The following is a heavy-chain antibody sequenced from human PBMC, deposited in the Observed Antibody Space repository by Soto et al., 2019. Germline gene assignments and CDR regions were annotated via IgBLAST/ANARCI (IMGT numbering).Heavy chain of an antibody. CDR1: GGSISSYY. CDR3: ASRAMVRGVPSYYGMDV. J-gene: IGHJ6*02. V-gene: IGHV4-59*01. D-gene: IGHD3-10*01. Sequence: SETLSLTCTVSGGSISSYYWSWIRQPPGKGLEWIGYIYYSGSTNYNPSLKSRVTISVDRSKNQFSLKLSSVTAADTAVYYCASRAMVRGVPSYYGMDVWGQGTTVTVSS. CDR2: IYYSGST.